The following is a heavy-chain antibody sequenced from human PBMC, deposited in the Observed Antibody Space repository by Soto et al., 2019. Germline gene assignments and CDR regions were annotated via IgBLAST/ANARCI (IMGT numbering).Heavy chain of an antibody. D-gene: IGHD2-21*02. CDR1: GFTFSSYA. J-gene: IGHJ5*02. Sequence: GGSLRLSCAASGFTFSSYAMSWVRQAPGKGLEWVSVIGGSGTSTYYADSVKGRFTISRDNSKNTLYLQMNSLRAEDTAVYYCAKDQYIVVTTNWFDPWGHGTLVTVSS. CDR3: AKDQYIVVTTNWFDP. V-gene: IGHV3-23*01. CDR2: IGGSGTST.